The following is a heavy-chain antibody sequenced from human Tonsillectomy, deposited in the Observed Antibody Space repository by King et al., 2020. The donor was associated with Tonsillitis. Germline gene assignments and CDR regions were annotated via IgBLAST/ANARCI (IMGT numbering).Heavy chain of an antibody. J-gene: IGHJ4*02. Sequence: VQLVESGGGLVQPGGSLRLSCAGSGFTFSNYWMHWVRQAPGKGLVWVSRINSGGSSTTYADSVKGRFTISRDNAKNTLYLQMSSLRAEDTAVYYCARDYFGSGSDRGFDYWGQRTLVTVSS. CDR3: ARDYFGSGSDRGFDY. CDR1: GFTFSNYW. CDR2: INSGGSST. V-gene: IGHV3-74*01. D-gene: IGHD3-10*01.